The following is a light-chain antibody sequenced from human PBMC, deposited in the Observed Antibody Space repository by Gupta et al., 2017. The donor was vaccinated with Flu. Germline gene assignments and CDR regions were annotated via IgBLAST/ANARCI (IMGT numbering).Light chain of an antibody. CDR2: QDT. CDR1: KLGDDY. J-gene: IGLJ2*01. CDR3: QAWDINTLL. V-gene: IGLV3-1*01. Sequence: SYELTQPPSASVSPGQTTNIMCSGNKLGDDYASWYQQKTGQYPVLVIYQDTKRPAGIPERFSGSNSGNTATLTISGTQAMDEADYYCQAWDINTLLFGGGTKLTVL.